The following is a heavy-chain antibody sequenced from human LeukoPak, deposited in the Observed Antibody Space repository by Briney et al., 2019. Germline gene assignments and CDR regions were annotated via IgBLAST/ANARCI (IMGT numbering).Heavy chain of an antibody. CDR2: TYYRSKWTF. J-gene: IGHJ4*02. D-gene: IGHD6-13*01. CDR1: GDSVSSNIAA. V-gene: IGHV6-1*01. CDR3: ARDLSAGADY. Sequence: PSQTLSLICAISGDSVSSNIAAWNWFRQSPSRGLEWLGRTYYRSKWTFEYAVSVRGRISFNADTSKNEFSMHLTSVTPEDTALYYCARDLSAGADYWGQGILVTVSS.